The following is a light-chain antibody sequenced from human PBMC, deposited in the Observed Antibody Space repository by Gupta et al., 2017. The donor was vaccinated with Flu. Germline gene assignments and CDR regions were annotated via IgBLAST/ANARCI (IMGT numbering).Light chain of an antibody. V-gene: IGKV1-27*01. J-gene: IGKJ3*01. CDR3: QQYINALLT. CDR2: AAS. Sequence: SSLSASEGDRVTITCRASQGISNYLAWYQQKPGEVPQLLIYAASTLQSGVPSRFSGSGSGTDFTLTINSLQPDDVATYYCQQYINALLTFGPGTKEDIK. CDR1: QGISNY.